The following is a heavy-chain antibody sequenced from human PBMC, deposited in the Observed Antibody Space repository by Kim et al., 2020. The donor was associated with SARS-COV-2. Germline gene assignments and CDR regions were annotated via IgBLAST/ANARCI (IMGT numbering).Heavy chain of an antibody. Sequence: GGSLRLSCAASGFTFSSYWMHWVRQAPGKGLVWVSRINTDGSTTNYADSVKGRFTISRDNARNTLYLQMNSLRVEDTAVYYCASPYSGYCNDGSCYSSWFDPWGQGTLVTVSS. V-gene: IGHV3-74*01. CDR2: INTDGSTT. CDR3: ASPYSGYCNDGSCYSSWFDP. CDR1: GFTFSSYW. J-gene: IGHJ5*02. D-gene: IGHD2-15*01.